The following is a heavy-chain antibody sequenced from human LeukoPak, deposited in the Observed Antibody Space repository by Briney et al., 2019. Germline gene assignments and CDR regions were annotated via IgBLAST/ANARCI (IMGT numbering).Heavy chain of an antibody. CDR2: INHSGST. V-gene: IGHV4-34*01. Sequence: SETLSLTCAVYGGSFSGYYWSWIRQPPGKGLEWIGEINHSGSTNYNPSLKSRVTISVDTSKNQFSLKLSSVTAADTAVYYCARLTYYYDSSGYLDYWGQGTLVTVSS. CDR3: ARLTYYYDSSGYLDY. J-gene: IGHJ4*02. D-gene: IGHD3-22*01. CDR1: GGSFSGYY.